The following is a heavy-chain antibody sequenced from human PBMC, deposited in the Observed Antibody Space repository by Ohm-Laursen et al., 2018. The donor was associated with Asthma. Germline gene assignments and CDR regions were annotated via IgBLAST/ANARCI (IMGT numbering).Heavy chain of an antibody. Sequence: SLRLSCTASGFTFSDYGMHWVRHAPGKGLEWVAIISSDGSNKFHAESVKGRITPSRDNSKNTLYLEMNSLRVEDTAVYSCARDSAGALDYWGQGTLVTVAS. V-gene: IGHV3-30*03. CDR2: ISSDGSNK. J-gene: IGHJ4*02. CDR1: GFTFSDYG. CDR3: ARDSAGALDY. D-gene: IGHD6-19*01.